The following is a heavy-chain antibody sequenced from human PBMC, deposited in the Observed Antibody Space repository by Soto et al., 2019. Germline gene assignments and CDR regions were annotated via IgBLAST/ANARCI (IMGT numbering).Heavy chain of an antibody. CDR1: GFTFSSYG. Sequence: GGSLRLSCAASGFTFSSYGMHWVRQAPGKGLEWVAVISYDGSNKYYADSVKGRFTISRDNSKNTLYLQMNSLRAEDTAVYYCAKSGYCSGGSCSYYYYYGMDVWGQGTTVTAP. CDR3: AKSGYCSGGSCSYYYYYGMDV. J-gene: IGHJ6*02. D-gene: IGHD2-15*01. V-gene: IGHV3-30*18. CDR2: ISYDGSNK.